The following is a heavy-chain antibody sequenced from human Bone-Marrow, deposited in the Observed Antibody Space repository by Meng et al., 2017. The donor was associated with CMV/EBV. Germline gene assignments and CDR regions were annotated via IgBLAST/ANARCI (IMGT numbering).Heavy chain of an antibody. CDR3: AKSRYSTRYYYYYGMDV. Sequence: GESLKISCAASGFTFSSYGMHWVRQAPGKGLEWVAVIWYDGSNKYYADSVKGRFTISRDNSKKTLYLQMNSLRAEDTAVYYCAKSRYSTRYYYYYGMDVWGQRNTVTVSS. D-gene: IGHD2-2*01. CDR1: GFTFSSYG. V-gene: IGHV3-33*06. J-gene: IGHJ6*02. CDR2: IWYDGSNK.